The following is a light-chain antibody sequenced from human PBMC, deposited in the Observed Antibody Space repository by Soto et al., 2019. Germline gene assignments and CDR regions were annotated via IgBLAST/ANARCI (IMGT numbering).Light chain of an antibody. Sequence: SYELTQPPSVSVAPGKTARITCGGNNIGSKRVHWYQQKPGQAPVLVIYYDSDRPSGIPERFSGSNSGNTATLTISRVEAGDEADYYCQVWDSSSDHPVFGTGTKLTVL. CDR3: QVWDSSSDHPV. CDR2: YDS. V-gene: IGLV3-21*04. J-gene: IGLJ1*01. CDR1: NIGSKR.